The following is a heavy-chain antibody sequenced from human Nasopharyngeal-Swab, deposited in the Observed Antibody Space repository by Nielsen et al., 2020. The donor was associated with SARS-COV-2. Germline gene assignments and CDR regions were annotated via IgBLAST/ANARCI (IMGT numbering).Heavy chain of an antibody. Sequence: GESLKISCATSGFTFSPYTMTGVRQAPGKGLQWISYITSGNSVQYADSVRGRFTISRDNAKNSLYLQMNSLTAEDTAVYYCARERGGGYGDYWGQGTLVTVSS. CDR1: GFTFSPYT. J-gene: IGHJ4*02. CDR2: ITSGNSV. CDR3: ARERGGGYGDY. D-gene: IGHD5-12*01. V-gene: IGHV3-48*04.